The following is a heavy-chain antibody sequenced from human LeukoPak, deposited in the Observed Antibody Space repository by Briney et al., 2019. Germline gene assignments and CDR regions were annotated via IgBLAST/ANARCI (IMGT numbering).Heavy chain of an antibody. D-gene: IGHD3-3*01. Sequence: ASVKVSCKSSGYTFTSYDINWVRQATGQGLEWMGWMNPNSGNTGYAQQFQGRVTMTRNNSISTAHMELSSLRSDHTAVYYCASGDFWNWFDPWGKGTLVTVSS. CDR2: MNPNSGNT. V-gene: IGHV1-8*01. J-gene: IGHJ5*02. CDR3: ASGDFWNWFDP. CDR1: GYTFTSYD.